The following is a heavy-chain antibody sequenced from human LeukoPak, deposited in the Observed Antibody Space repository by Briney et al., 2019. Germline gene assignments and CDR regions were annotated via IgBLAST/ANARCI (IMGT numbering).Heavy chain of an antibody. V-gene: IGHV1-2*02. J-gene: IGHJ4*02. D-gene: IGHD3-9*01. CDR3: ARGRALLVIIDFDY. CDR2: INPNSGGT. Sequence: ASVKVSCKASGYTFTGYYMHWVRQAPRQGLEWMGWINPNSGGTNYAQKFQGRVTMTRDTSISTAYMELSRLRSDDTAVYYCARGRALLVIIDFDYWGQGTLVTVSS. CDR1: GYTFTGYY.